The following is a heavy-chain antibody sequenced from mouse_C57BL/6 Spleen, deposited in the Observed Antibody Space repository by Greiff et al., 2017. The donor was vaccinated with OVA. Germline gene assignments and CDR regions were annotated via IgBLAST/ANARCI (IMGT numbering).Heavy chain of an antibody. CDR1: GYTFTSYW. Sequence: QVQLQQPGAELVRPGSSVKLSCKASGYTFTSYWMHWVKQRPIQGLEWIGNIDPSDSETHYNQKFKDKATLTVDKSSSTAYMQLSSLTSEDSAVYCCARSYYGYDPFAYWGQGTLVTVSA. V-gene: IGHV1-52*01. J-gene: IGHJ3*01. CDR2: IDPSDSET. D-gene: IGHD2-2*01. CDR3: ARSYYGYDPFAY.